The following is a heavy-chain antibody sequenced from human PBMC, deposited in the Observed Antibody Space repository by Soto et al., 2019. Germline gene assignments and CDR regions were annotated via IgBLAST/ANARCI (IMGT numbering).Heavy chain of an antibody. CDR3: AKEYGRLDY. D-gene: IGHD4-17*01. V-gene: IGHV3-11*06. J-gene: IGHJ4*02. CDR1: GFTFSDYY. Sequence: LRLSCAASGFTFSDYYMSWIRQAPGKGLEWVSYISSSSGYTNCAGSVKGRFTISRDNAKNSLYLQMNSLRAEDTAVYYCAKEYGRLDYWGQGTLVTVSS. CDR2: ISSSSGYT.